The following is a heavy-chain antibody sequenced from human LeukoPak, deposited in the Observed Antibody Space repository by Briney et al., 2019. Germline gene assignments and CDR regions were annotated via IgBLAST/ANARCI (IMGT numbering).Heavy chain of an antibody. J-gene: IGHJ4*02. V-gene: IGHV3-23*01. CDR1: GFTFSSYA. CDR2: ISGSGDNT. Sequence: PGGSLRLSCAASGFTFSSYAMSGVRQAPGKGLEWVSGISGSGDNTYYADSVKGRFTISSDNSKNTLYVQVNSLGTEDTAAYYCAKGSYYDSSGSFYFDYWGQGTLVTVSS. D-gene: IGHD3-22*01. CDR3: AKGSYYDSSGSFYFDY.